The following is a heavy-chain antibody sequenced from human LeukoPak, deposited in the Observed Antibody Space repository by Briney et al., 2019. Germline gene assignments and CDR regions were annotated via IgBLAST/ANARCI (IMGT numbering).Heavy chain of an antibody. J-gene: IGHJ3*02. V-gene: IGHV3-30-3*01. CDR3: ARERQDTIVHSGAFDI. CDR2: IARDGSHT. Sequence: GGCLSLSCAASGFTLSTYFMHWVRPAAGRGREWVGVIARDGSHTFYVESVKGRFTISRDNSKNTLYLQMNSLRAEDTAVYFCARERQDTIVHSGAFDIWGQGTMVTVSS. D-gene: IGHD3-10*01. CDR1: GFTLSTYF.